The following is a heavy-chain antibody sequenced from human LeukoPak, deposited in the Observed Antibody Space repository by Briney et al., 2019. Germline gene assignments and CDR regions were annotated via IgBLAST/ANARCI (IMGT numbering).Heavy chain of an antibody. J-gene: IGHJ3*02. Sequence: PGGSLRLSCAASGFTFNSYSMNWVRQAPGKGLEWVSSISSSSSYIYYADSVKGRFTISRDNAKNSLYLQMNSLRAEDTAVYYCARDQGTTEAFDIWGQGTMVTVSS. CDR3: ARDQGTTEAFDI. D-gene: IGHD1-7*01. V-gene: IGHV3-21*01. CDR1: GFTFNSYS. CDR2: ISSSSSYI.